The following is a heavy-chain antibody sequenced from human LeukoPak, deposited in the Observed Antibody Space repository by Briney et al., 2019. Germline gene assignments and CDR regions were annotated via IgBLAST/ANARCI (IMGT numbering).Heavy chain of an antibody. CDR1: GFTFSSYW. CDR3: ARDLIKWKYISGYFDY. Sequence: GGSLRLFCAASGFTFSSYWMSWVGQAPGKGLEWVANIEQDGSEKYYVDSVKGRFTISRDNDKNSLYLQMNSLRAEDTAVYYCARDLIKWKYISGYFDYWGQGTLVTVSS. V-gene: IGHV3-7*01. D-gene: IGHD1-7*01. CDR2: IEQDGSEK. J-gene: IGHJ4*02.